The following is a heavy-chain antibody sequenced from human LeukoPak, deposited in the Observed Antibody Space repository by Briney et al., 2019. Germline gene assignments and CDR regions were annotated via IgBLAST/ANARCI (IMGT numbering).Heavy chain of an antibody. CDR1: GFTFSSYS. CDR2: ISSSSSTI. V-gene: IGHV3-48*01. J-gene: IGHJ3*02. D-gene: IGHD6-19*01. Sequence: GGSLRLSCAASGFTFSSYSMNWVRQAPGKGLEWVSYISSSSSTIYYADSVKGRFTISRDNAKNSLYLQMNSLRAEDTAVYYCARDRQWLVHAFDIWGQGTMVTVSS. CDR3: ARDRQWLVHAFDI.